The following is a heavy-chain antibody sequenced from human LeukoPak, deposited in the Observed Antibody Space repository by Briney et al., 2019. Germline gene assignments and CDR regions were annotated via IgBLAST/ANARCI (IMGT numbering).Heavy chain of an antibody. V-gene: IGHV1-69*13. CDR2: IIPIFGTA. CDR3: ARDCSWLLRYSSGWYGDHYYYYGMDV. D-gene: IGHD6-19*01. Sequence: GASVKVSCKASGGTFSSYAISWVRQAPGQGLEWMGGIIPIFGTANYAQKFQGRVTITADESTSTAYMELSSLRSEDTAVYYCARDCSWLLRYSSGWYGDHYYYYGMDVWGQGTTVTVSS. J-gene: IGHJ6*02. CDR1: GGTFSSYA.